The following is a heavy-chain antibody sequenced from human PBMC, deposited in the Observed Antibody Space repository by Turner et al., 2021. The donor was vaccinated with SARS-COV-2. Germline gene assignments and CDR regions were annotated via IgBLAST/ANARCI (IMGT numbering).Heavy chain of an antibody. CDR1: GYTLIELS. V-gene: IGHV1-24*01. CDR3: ATGYAYCGGDCSIDY. Sequence: HVHLVQSGAELKKPAASVKVSFKVSGYTLIELSMHWVRQAPGKGLEWMGGFDPEDGETIYAQKFQGRVTMTEDTSTDTAYMELSSLRSEDTAVYYCATGYAYCGGDCSIDYWGQGTLVTVSS. CDR2: FDPEDGET. J-gene: IGHJ4*02. D-gene: IGHD2-21*02.